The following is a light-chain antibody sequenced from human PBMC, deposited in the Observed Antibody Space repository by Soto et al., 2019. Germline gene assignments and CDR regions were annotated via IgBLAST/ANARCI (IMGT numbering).Light chain of an antibody. V-gene: IGLV1-40*01. CDR2: GNS. Sequence: QSFLTLPPSVSGASGQRVTIACTGSISNIGAGYDVHWYQQLPGTAPKLLIYGNSNRPSGVPDRFSGSKSGTSASLAITGLQAEDEADYYCQSYDSSLSGSRVFGTGTKVTVL. CDR3: QSYDSSLSGSRV. J-gene: IGLJ1*01. CDR1: ISNIGAGYD.